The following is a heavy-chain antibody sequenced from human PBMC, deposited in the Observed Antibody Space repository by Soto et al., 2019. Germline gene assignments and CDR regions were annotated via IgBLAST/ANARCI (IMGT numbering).Heavy chain of an antibody. CDR1: GYTFTSYG. CDR2: ISAYNGNT. D-gene: IGHD3-10*01. J-gene: IGHJ6*02. CDR3: ARGFLGSGSYSDYYYGMDV. Sequence: ASVKVSCKASGYTFTSYGISWVRQAPGQGLEWMGWISAYNGNTNYAQKLQGRVTMTIDTSTSTAYMELRSLRSDDTAVYYCARGFLGSGSYSDYYYGMDVWGQGTTVTVSS. V-gene: IGHV1-18*01.